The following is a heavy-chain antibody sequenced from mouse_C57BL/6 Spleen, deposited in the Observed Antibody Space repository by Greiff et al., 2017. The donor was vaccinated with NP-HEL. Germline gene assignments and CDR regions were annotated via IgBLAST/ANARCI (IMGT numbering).Heavy chain of an antibody. CDR3: ASTNDGYYGY. Sequence: QVQLQQSGAELVKPGASVKMSCKASGYTFTSYWITWVKQRPGQGLEWIGDIYPGSGSTNYNEKFKSKATLTVDTSSITAYMQLSSLTSEDAAVYYCASTNDGYYGYWGQGTTLTVSS. CDR1: GYTFTSYW. D-gene: IGHD2-3*01. V-gene: IGHV1-55*01. CDR2: IYPGSGST. J-gene: IGHJ2*01.